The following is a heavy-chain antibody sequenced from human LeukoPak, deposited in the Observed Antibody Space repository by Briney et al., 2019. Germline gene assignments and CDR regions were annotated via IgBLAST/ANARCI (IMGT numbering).Heavy chain of an antibody. CDR1: GYTFTSYG. CDR2: ISAYNGNT. CDR3: ARDFSGYYPYYFDY. D-gene: IGHD3-22*01. V-gene: IGHV1-18*01. J-gene: IGHJ4*02. Sequence: ASVKVSCKACGYTFTSYGISWVRQAPGQGLEWMEWISAYNGNTNYAQKLQGRVTMTTDTSTSTAYMELRSLRSDDTAVYYCARDFSGYYPYYFDYWGQGTLVTVSS.